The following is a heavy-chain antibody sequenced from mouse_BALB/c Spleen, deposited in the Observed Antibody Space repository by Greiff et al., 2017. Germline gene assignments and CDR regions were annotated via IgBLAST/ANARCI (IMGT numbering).Heavy chain of an antibody. D-gene: IGHD4-1*01. V-gene: IGHV1-54*03. J-gene: IGHJ3*01. CDR1: GYAFTNYL. Sequence: QVQLQQSGAELVRPGTSVKVSCKASGYAFTNYLIAWVKQRPGQGLEWIGVINPGSGGTNYNEKFKGKATLTADKSSSTAYMQLSSLTSDDSAVYCCARSDWEGWFAYWGQGTLVTVSA. CDR3: ARSDWEGWFAY. CDR2: INPGSGGT.